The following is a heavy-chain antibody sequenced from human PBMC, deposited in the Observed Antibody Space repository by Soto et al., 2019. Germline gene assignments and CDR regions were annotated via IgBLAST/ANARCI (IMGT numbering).Heavy chain of an antibody. V-gene: IGHV2-70*12. D-gene: IGHD6-6*01. Sequence: SGPTLVNPPQTLTLTCTFSGFSLRTSGMCVSWIRQPPGKALEWLALVDWDGDKYYNTSLKTRLTISRDTSKNQVVLTMTNMDPVDTATYYCARRAAYSSSYFFDYWGQGSLDTVS. CDR2: VDWDGDK. CDR3: ARRAAYSSSYFFDY. J-gene: IGHJ4*02. CDR1: GFSLRTSGMC.